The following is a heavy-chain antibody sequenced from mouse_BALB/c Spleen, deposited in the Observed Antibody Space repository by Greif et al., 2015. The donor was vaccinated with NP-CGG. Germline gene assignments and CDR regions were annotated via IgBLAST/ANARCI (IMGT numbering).Heavy chain of an antibody. CDR1: GFTFSSYT. CDR2: ISNGGGST. J-gene: IGHJ3*01. V-gene: IGHV5-12-2*01. D-gene: IGHD4-1*01. Sequence: EVMLVESGGGLVQPGGSRKLSCAASGFTFSSYTMSWVRQTPEKRLEWVAYISNGGGSTYYPDTVKGRFTISRDNAKNTLYLQMSSLKSEDTAMYYCARQTEDWGQGTLVTVSA. CDR3: ARQTED.